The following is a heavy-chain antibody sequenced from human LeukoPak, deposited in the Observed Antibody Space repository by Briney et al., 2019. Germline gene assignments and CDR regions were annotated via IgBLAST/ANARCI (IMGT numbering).Heavy chain of an antibody. D-gene: IGHD6-13*01. V-gene: IGHV3-7*01. CDR3: ARSPGYRNAFDI. CDR1: GFTFSGYW. CDR2: IKQDGSEK. J-gene: IGHJ3*02. Sequence: GGSLRLSCAASGFTFSGYWMSWVRQAPGKGLEWVANIKQDGSEKYYVGSVKGRFTISRDNAKKPLYPQMNSLRAEDTAVYYCARSPGYRNAFDIWGQGTMVTVSS.